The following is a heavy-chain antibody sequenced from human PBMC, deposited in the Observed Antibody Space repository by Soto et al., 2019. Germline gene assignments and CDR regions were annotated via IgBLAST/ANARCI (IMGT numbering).Heavy chain of an antibody. J-gene: IGHJ5*02. CDR2: LTGNGDRT. Sequence: EVQLLESGGGLVQPGGSLRLSCAASGFTFSSYALNWVRQVPGKGLEWVSGLTGNGDRTYYANAVKGRFTISRDNSKNTRDLQMNNLRAEDTAVYYCAKAKQWLVRGKWVDPWVQGTLVTVSS. CDR1: GFTFSSYA. CDR3: AKAKQWLVRGKWVDP. D-gene: IGHD6-19*01. V-gene: IGHV3-23*01.